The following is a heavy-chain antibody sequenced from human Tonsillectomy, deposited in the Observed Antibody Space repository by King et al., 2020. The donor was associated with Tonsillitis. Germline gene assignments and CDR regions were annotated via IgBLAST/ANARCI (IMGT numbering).Heavy chain of an antibody. Sequence: VQLVESGGGLVKPGGSLRLSCAASGFTFSSYTMNWVRQAPGKGLEWVSSISSSSSYIYYADSVKGRFTISRDNAKNSLYLQMNSLRAEDTAVYYCARDRASGWYGAFYYCGMDVWGQGTTVTVSS. D-gene: IGHD6-19*01. CDR3: ARDRASGWYGAFYYCGMDV. V-gene: IGHV3-21*01. CDR2: ISSSSSYI. CDR1: GFTFSSYT. J-gene: IGHJ6*02.